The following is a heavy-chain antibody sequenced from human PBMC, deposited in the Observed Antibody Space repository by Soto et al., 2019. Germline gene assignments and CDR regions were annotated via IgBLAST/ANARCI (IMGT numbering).Heavy chain of an antibody. CDR2: IYYTGST. CDR3: ARGGDKWNYHGMGV. J-gene: IGHJ6*02. D-gene: IGHD2-15*01. Sequence: PSEAQSLTSTVSGVFISSGDYYWSWIRQPPGKGLEWIGYIYYTGSTYYNPSLKSRVTISVDTSKNQFSLKLSSVTAADTAVYYCARGGDKWNYHGMGVWGRGSTVAVCS. V-gene: IGHV4-30-4*01. CDR1: GVFISSGDYY.